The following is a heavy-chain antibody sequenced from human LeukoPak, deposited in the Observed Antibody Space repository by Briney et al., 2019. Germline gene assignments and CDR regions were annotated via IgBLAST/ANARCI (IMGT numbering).Heavy chain of an antibody. CDR3: ARGQRFFDWLIKDGWFDP. CDR1: GYTFTSYD. J-gene: IGHJ5*02. Sequence: GASVKVSCKASGYTFTSYDINWVRQATGQGLEWMGWMNPNSGNTGYAQKFQGRVTMTRNTSISTAYMELSSLRSEDTAVYYCARGQRFFDWLIKDGWFDPWGQGTLVTVSS. D-gene: IGHD3-9*01. CDR2: MNPNSGNT. V-gene: IGHV1-8*01.